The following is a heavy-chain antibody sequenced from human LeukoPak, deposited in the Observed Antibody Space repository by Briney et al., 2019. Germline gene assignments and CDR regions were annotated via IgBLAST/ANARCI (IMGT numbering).Heavy chain of an antibody. J-gene: IGHJ6*03. V-gene: IGHV3-23*01. D-gene: IGHD4-17*01. CDR1: GFTFSSYA. CDR3: AKRATVTTTYNYYYMDV. Sequence: GGSLRLSCAASGFTFSSYAVSWVRQAPGKGLEWVSGIRGSGRIANLADSVQGRFTISRDNSKNTLYLQMNSLRAEDSAIYYCAKRATVTTTYNYYYMDVWGKGTTVIVSS. CDR2: IRGSGRIA.